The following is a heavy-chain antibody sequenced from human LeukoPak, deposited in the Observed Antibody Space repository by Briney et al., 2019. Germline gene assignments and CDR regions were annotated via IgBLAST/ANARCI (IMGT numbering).Heavy chain of an antibody. V-gene: IGHV4-30-4*01. CDR3: ARVRQYLGTYYFDT. Sequence: PSETLSLTCTVSGASISSRDYYWSWIRQPPGKGLEWIGFIYGTESSYYNKSLQSRPTISMDTPEHQFSLILSSVTAAHTAVYYCARVRQYLGTYYFDTWGQGALVTVSS. D-gene: IGHD1-1*01. CDR2: IYGTESS. CDR1: GASISSRDYY. J-gene: IGHJ4*02.